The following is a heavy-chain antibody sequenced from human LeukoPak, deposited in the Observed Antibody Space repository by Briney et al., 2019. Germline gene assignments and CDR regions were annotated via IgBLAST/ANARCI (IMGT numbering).Heavy chain of an antibody. CDR3: AREGPYGMDV. CDR2: IYHSGST. CDR1: GGSISSGGYS. V-gene: IGHV4-30-2*01. J-gene: IGHJ6*02. Sequence: SQTLSLTCAVSGGSISSGGYSWSWIRQPPGKGLEWIGYIYHSGSTYYNPSLKSRVTISVDRSKNQFSLKLSSVTAAGTAVYYCAREGPYGMDVWGQGTTVTVSS.